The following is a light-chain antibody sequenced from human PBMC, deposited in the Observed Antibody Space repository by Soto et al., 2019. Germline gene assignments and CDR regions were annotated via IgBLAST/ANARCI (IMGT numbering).Light chain of an antibody. J-gene: IGKJ1*01. CDR3: QQYNEWWT. CDR1: QSVTSY. V-gene: IGKV3-11*01. CDR2: DAS. Sequence: EIVLTQSPATLSLSPGERATLSCRASQSVTSYLAWYQHKPGQAPRLLIYDASIRATGIPARFSGSGSGTDFTLTVSSLQSEDFALYYCQQYNEWWTFGQGTKVEI.